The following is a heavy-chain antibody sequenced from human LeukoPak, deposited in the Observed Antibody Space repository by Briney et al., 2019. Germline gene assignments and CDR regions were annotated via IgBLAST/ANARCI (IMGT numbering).Heavy chain of an antibody. D-gene: IGHD1-14*01. Sequence: SETLFLTCIACCGSIRRYTWISIRQPPGKGLEWIGYIYYSGSTNYNPSLKSRFTISVDTSKNQLTLKLSSVTAADTAAYYCAKAPGSLLPLYNLGQGTLVTVSS. V-gene: IGHV4-59*01. CDR2: IYYSGST. CDR3: AKAPGSLLPLYN. J-gene: IGHJ4*02. CDR1: CGSIRRYT.